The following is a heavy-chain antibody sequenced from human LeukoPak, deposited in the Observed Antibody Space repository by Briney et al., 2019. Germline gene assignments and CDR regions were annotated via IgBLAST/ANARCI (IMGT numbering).Heavy chain of an antibody. CDR3: ARAGVSVDIVATIYNYYSDY. J-gene: IGHJ4*02. CDR2: IWYDGSNK. D-gene: IGHD5-12*01. CDR1: GFTFSSYG. V-gene: IGHV3-33*01. Sequence: GRSLRLSCAASGFTFSSYGMHWVRQAPGKGLEWVAVIWYDGSNKFYADSVRGRFTISRDNSKDTLYLQMNSLRAEDTAVYYCARAGVSVDIVATIYNYYSDYWGQGTLVTVSS.